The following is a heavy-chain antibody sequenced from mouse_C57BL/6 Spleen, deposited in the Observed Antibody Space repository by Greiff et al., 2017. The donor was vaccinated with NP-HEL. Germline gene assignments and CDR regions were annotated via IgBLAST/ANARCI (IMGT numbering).Heavy chain of an antibody. Sequence: VQLQQSGPELVKPGASVKISCKASGYKFTDYYMNWVKQSHGKSLEWIGDINPNNGGTSYNQKFKGKATMTADKSSSTAYMALLTLPSDDSAVYSCARPWDSSYFDYWGQGTTLTVSS. CDR2: INPNNGGT. V-gene: IGHV1-26*01. CDR3: ARPWDSSYFDY. J-gene: IGHJ2*01. CDR1: GYKFTDYY. D-gene: IGHD4-1*01.